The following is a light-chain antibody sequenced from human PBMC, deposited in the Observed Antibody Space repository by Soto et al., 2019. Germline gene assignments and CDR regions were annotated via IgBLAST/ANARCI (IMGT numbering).Light chain of an antibody. J-gene: IGLJ2*01. CDR1: GSDIGGYDY. V-gene: IGLV2-14*01. CDR2: DVN. Sequence: QSALTQPASVSGSPGQSITLSCTGTGSDIGGYDYVSWYQRYPGKDPKLIIYDVNNRPSGVSNRFSGSKSGNTASLTISGLQAEDEADYYCTSYASSSTHVVFGGGTQLTVL. CDR3: TSYASSSTHVV.